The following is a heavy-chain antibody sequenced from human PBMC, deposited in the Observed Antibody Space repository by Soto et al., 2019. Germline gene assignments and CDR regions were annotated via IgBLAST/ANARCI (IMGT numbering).Heavy chain of an antibody. V-gene: IGHV1-69*06. J-gene: IGHJ6*02. CDR2: IIPIFGTA. Sequence: VASVKVSCKASGGTFSSYAISWVRQAPGQGLEWMGGIIPIFGTANYAQKFQGRVTITADKSTSTAYMELSSLRSEDTAVYYCARDGTIFGVVIHYYYGMDVWGQGTTVTVSS. CDR3: ARDGTIFGVVIHYYYGMDV. D-gene: IGHD3-3*01. CDR1: GGTFSSYA.